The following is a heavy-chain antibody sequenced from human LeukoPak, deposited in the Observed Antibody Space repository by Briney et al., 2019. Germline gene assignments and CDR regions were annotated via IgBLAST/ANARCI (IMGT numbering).Heavy chain of an antibody. V-gene: IGHV3-48*02. CDR2: INSRSTTI. CDR1: GFVFSDES. CDR3: AKAGAYGAFNT. J-gene: IGHJ5*02. D-gene: IGHD3-10*01. Sequence: GGSLRLSCAASGFVFSDESMNWVRQAPGKGLEWISYINSRSTTIYYADSVKGRFTSSRDNAKNSLYLQMNSLRDGDTAVYFCAKAGAYGAFNTWGQGTLVTVSS.